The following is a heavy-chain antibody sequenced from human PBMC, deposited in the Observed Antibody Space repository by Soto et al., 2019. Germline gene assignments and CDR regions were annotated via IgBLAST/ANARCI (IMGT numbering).Heavy chain of an antibody. CDR3: ARSWLGSGWYEGDGSFDY. CDR2: IIPILGIA. J-gene: IGHJ4*02. V-gene: IGHV1-69*02. D-gene: IGHD6-19*01. CDR1: GGTFSSYT. Sequence: QVQLVQSGAEVKKPGSSVKVSCKASGGTFSSYTISWVRQAPGQGLEWMGRIIPILGIANYAQKFQGRVTITADKSTSTAYMELSSLRSEDTAVYYCARSWLGSGWYEGDGSFDYWGQGTLVTVSS.